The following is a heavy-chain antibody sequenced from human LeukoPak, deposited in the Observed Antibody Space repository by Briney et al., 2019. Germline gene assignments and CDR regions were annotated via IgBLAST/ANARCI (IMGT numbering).Heavy chain of an antibody. CDR2: IGTSTSYI. J-gene: IGHJ4*02. CDR1: GFTFSTYI. CDR3: AREPYYDSSGYCLDY. Sequence: GGSLRLSCAASGFTFSTYIMNWVRQTPGKGLEWVSSIGTSTSYIYYADSVKGRFTISRDNAKNSLYLEMNSLRVEDTAVYYCAREPYYDSSGYCLDYWGQGTLVTVSS. D-gene: IGHD3-22*01. V-gene: IGHV3-21*04.